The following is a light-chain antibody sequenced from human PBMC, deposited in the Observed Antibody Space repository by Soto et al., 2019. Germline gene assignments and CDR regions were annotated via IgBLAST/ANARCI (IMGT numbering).Light chain of an antibody. CDR3: QQRSSWPLT. Sequence: ETVLSQSPATLSLSPGERATLSCRASQSVRNYLAWYQQKPGQAPRLLIYDASNRATGIPARFSGSGSGTDFTLTISSLEPEDFAVYYCQQRSSWPLTFGGGTKVDIK. CDR2: DAS. J-gene: IGKJ4*01. V-gene: IGKV3-11*01. CDR1: QSVRNY.